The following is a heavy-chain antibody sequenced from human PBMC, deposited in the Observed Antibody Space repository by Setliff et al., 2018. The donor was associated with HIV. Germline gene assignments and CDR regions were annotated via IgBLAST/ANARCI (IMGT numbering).Heavy chain of an antibody. CDR2: IYPGDSDT. CDR1: GYSFTNDW. V-gene: IGHV5-51*01. Sequence: GESLKISCEGSGYSFTNDWIAWVRQMPGKGLEWMGIIYPGDSDTRYSPSFQGQVTISADKSISTAYLQWSSLKASDTAMYYCASGTTAVAGTPEFDYWGQGTLVTVSS. J-gene: IGHJ4*02. D-gene: IGHD6-19*01. CDR3: ASGTTAVAGTPEFDY.